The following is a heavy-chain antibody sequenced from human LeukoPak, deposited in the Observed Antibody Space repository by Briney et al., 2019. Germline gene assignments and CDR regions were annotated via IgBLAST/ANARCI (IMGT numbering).Heavy chain of an antibody. D-gene: IGHD5-24*01. CDR1: GYSISSGYY. CDR3: ARDTFDYGPDGYNYYFDY. Sequence: SETLSLTCTVSGYSISSGYYWGWIRQPPGKGLEWIGRIYHSGSTYYNPSLKSRVTISVDTSTNQFSLRLSSVTAADTAVYYCARDTFDYGPDGYNYYFDYWGQGTLVTVSS. J-gene: IGHJ4*02. V-gene: IGHV4-38-2*02. CDR2: IYHSGST.